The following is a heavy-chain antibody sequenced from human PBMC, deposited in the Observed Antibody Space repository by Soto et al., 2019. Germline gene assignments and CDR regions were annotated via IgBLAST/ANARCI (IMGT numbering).Heavy chain of an antibody. CDR1: GGSISSGGYY. CDR2: IYYSGST. Sequence: SETLSLTCTVSGGSISSGGYYWSWIRQHPGKGLEWIGYIYYSGSTYYNPSLKSRVTISVDTSKNQFSLKLSSVTAADTAVYYCARGSAYYDILTGYSLFDYWGQGTLVTV. J-gene: IGHJ4*02. CDR3: ARGSAYYDILTGYSLFDY. V-gene: IGHV4-31*03. D-gene: IGHD3-9*01.